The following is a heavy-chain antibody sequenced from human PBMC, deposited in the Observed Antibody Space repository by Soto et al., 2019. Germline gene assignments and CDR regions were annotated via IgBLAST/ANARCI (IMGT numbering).Heavy chain of an antibody. CDR1: GGTFSSYT. V-gene: IGHV1-69*02. D-gene: IGHD2-2*01. J-gene: IGHJ5*02. Sequence: SVKVSCKASGGTFSSYTISWVRQAPGQGLEWMGRIIPILGIANYAQKFQGRVTITADKSTSTAYMELSSLRSEDTAVYYCASSGSISPNWFDPWGQGTLVTVSS. CDR2: IIPILGIA. CDR3: ASSGSISPNWFDP.